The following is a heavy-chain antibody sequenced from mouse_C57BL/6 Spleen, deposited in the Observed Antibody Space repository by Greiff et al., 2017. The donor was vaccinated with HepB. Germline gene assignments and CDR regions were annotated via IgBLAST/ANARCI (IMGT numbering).Heavy chain of an antibody. CDR1: GYTFTDYE. V-gene: IGHV1-15*01. J-gene: IGHJ4*01. CDR2: IDPETGGT. CDR3: TSYYYGSSFYAMDY. D-gene: IGHD1-1*01. Sequence: VHLVESGAELVRPGASVTLSCKASGYTFTDYEMHWVKQTPVHGLEWIGAIDPETGGTAYNQKFKGKAILTADKSSSTAYMELRSLTSEDSAVYYCTSYYYGSSFYAMDYWGQGTSVTVSS.